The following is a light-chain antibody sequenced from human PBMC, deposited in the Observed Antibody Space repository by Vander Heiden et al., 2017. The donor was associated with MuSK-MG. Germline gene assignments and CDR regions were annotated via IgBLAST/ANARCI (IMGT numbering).Light chain of an antibody. V-gene: IGLV2-11*01. Sequence: QSALTQPRSVYGSPGQSVTISCTGTSCNVGGYNYVSWYQQHPGKAPKHMISDVSTRPSGVPDRFSGSKSGNTASLTISGLQAEDEADYYCCSYAGSYTLVFGGGTKLTVL. J-gene: IGLJ2*01. CDR2: DVS. CDR3: CSYAGSYTLV. CDR1: SCNVGGYNY.